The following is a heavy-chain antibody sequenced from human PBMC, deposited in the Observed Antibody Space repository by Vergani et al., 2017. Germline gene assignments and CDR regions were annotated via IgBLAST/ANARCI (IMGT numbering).Heavy chain of an antibody. V-gene: IGHV3-30-3*01. J-gene: IGHJ4*02. CDR2: ISFDGTNE. D-gene: IGHD2-2*02. CDR1: GFALNRHA. Sequence: QVQLVESGGGVVQPGTSLRLSCVVSGFALNRHAMYWVRQAPGKGLEWVGGISFDGTNEYYPDLVKGRFTISRDIAKNTLYLQVRSLRLEDTGVYHCVRGRGLCAGGRCYTEAWDYWGQGTPVTVSS. CDR3: VRGRGLCAGGRCYTEAWDY.